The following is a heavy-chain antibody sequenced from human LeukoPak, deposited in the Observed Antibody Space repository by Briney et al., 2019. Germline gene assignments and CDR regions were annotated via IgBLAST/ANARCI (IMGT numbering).Heavy chain of an antibody. CDR2: IYYSGNT. J-gene: IGHJ1*01. CDR1: GGSISSYY. V-gene: IGHV4-59*08. Sequence: SETLSLTCTVSGGSISSYYWSWIRQPPGKGLEWIGYIYYSGNTNYNPSLKSRVTISVDTSKNQFPLKLSSVTAADTAVYYCSATVMVAGLENFQHWGQGTLVTVSS. D-gene: IGHD2-21*01. CDR3: SATVMVAGLENFQH.